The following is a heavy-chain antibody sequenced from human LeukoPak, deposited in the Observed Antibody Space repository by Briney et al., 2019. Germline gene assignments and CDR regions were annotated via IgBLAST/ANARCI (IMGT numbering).Heavy chain of an antibody. CDR2: IYASGST. J-gene: IGHJ4*02. CDR3: ARGIGTTIFAS. Sequence: SQTLSLTCTVSGDSISIGSYYSTWIRQPAGKGLEWIGRIYASGSTNYNPSLKRRITLSLDTSENQFSLKVNSVPAADTAVYYCARGIGTTIFASWGQGTLVTVYS. D-gene: IGHD1-1*01. CDR1: GDSISIGSYY. V-gene: IGHV4-61*02.